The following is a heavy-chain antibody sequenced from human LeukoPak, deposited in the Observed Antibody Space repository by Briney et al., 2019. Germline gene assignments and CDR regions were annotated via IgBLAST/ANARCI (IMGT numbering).Heavy chain of an antibody. D-gene: IGHD3-3*01. J-gene: IGHJ4*02. CDR1: GGTFSSYA. Sequence: ASVKVSCKASGGTFSSYAISWVRQAPGQGLEWMGGIIPIFGTANYAQKFQGRVTITTDESTSTAYMELSSLRSEDTAVYYCARVSSSWYGFWDYWGQGTLVTVSS. V-gene: IGHV1-69*05. CDR2: IIPIFGTA. CDR3: ARVSSSWYGFWDY.